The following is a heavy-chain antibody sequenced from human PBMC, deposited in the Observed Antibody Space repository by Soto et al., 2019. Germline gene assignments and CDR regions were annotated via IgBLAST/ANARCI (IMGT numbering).Heavy chain of an antibody. V-gene: IGHV3-23*01. J-gene: IGHJ4*02. CDR1: GFNFKKFA. CDR3: AKADGEQWLIPHLDN. D-gene: IGHD6-19*01. Sequence: EVQLLESGGGVVQPGGSLRLSCEASGFNFKKFAMRWVRQAPGEGLEWVSGISCCGGSTSYADSVKGRFTLARDDSKNTLSLHLNSLRFEDTARYFCAKADGEQWLIPHLDNWGQGTLVTVS. CDR2: ISCCGGST.